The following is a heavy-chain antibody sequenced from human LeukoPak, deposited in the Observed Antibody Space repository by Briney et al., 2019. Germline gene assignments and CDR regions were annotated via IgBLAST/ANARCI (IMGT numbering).Heavy chain of an antibody. CDR1: GFTVSSSN. CDR3: ARLRYQCTGGCYSRAFNY. CDR2: LNSGGSA. V-gene: IGHV3-53*01. Sequence: PGGSLRLSCAASGFTVSSSNMGWVRQGPGKGLEWVSVLNSGGSAYYADSVKGRFTISRDNSKNALYFQMNSLRAEDTAVYYCARLRYQCTGGCYSRAFNYWGQGSLVTVSS. J-gene: IGHJ4*02. D-gene: IGHD2-8*02.